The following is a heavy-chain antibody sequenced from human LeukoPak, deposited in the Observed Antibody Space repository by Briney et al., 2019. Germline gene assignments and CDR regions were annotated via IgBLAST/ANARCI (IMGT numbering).Heavy chain of an antibody. D-gene: IGHD6-13*01. J-gene: IGHJ4*02. CDR3: ASASSHRIAAGGDY. CDR1: GFIFNNYW. V-gene: IGHV3-74*01. Sequence: GGSLRLSCAASGFIFNNYWMHWVRQAPGKGLVWVSRMNSDGSSRNYADSVKGRFTISRDNAKNTLYLQMNSLRAEDTAVYYCASASSHRIAAGGDYWGQGTLVTVSS. CDR2: MNSDGSSR.